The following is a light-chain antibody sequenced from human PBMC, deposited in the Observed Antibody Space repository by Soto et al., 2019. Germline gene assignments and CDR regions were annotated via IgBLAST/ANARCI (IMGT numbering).Light chain of an antibody. CDR3: QSFDTSLSGFVV. CDR1: SSNIGAGYD. J-gene: IGLJ2*01. CDR2: DNN. Sequence: QSVLTQPPSMSGAPGQRVTISCTGSSSNIGAGYDVHWYQQHPGTAPKLLIFDNNNRPSGVPDRFSGSKSDTSASLAITGLQAEDEADYYCQSFDTSLSGFVVSGGGTKVTVL. V-gene: IGLV1-40*01.